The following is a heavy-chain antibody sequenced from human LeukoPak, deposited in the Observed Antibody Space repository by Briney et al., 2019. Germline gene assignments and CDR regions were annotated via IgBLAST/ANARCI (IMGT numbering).Heavy chain of an antibody. CDR3: AKDAQLAAAAYYFDY. CDR2: IKQDGSEK. J-gene: IGHJ4*02. D-gene: IGHD6-13*01. CDR1: GFTFSSYW. Sequence: GGSLRLSCAASGFTFSSYWMSWVRQAPGKGLEWVANIKQDGSEKYYVDSVKGRFTISRDNAKNSLYLQMNSLRAEDTAVYYCAKDAQLAAAAYYFDYWGQGTLVTVSS. V-gene: IGHV3-7*01.